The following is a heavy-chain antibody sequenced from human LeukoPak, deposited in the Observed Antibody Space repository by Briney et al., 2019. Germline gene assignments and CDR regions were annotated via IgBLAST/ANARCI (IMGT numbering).Heavy chain of an antibody. CDR3: AKRGLAAAASFDY. CDR2: IFGGGDST. Sequence: GGSLRLSCAASGFTFSSYAMSWVRQAPGEGLEWVSTIFGGGDSTYYADSVKGRFTISRDSSKNTLYLQMNSLRADDTAVYYCAKRGLAAAASFDYWGQGTLVTVSS. V-gene: IGHV3-23*01. D-gene: IGHD6-13*01. CDR1: GFTFSSYA. J-gene: IGHJ4*02.